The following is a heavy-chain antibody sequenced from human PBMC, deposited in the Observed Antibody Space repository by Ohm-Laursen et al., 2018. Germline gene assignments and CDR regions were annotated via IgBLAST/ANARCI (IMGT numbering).Heavy chain of an antibody. CDR3: ARIESDSGGYWYFGMDV. CDR1: GGSICSNY. CDR2: IYYRVTT. Sequence: TLSFTCTVFGGSICSNYWSWIGQPPGKGREWIGYIYYRVTTNYNPSLKSRVTISVDTSKNQFSLKLSSVTAADTALYYCARIESDSGGYWYFGMDVWGQGTTVTVSS. D-gene: IGHD3-22*01. V-gene: IGHV4-59*01. J-gene: IGHJ6*02.